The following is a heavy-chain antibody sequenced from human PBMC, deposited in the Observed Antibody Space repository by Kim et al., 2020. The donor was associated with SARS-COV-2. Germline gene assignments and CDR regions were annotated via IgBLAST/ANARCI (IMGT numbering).Heavy chain of an antibody. V-gene: IGHV4-30-2*04. D-gene: IGHD6-19*01. CDR3: ASVYSSGWLFDH. Sequence: TDYNPARKSRVTVSMDTSKNQFTLKLTSVTAADTAMYYCASVYSSGWLFDHWGPGILVTVSS. J-gene: IGHJ4*02. CDR2: T.